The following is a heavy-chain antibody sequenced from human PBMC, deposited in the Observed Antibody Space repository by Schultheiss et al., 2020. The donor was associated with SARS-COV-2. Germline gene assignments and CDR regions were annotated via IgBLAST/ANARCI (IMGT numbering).Heavy chain of an antibody. Sequence: SVKVSCKASGGTFSSYAISWVRQGPGQGLEWMGGIIPIFGTANYAQKFQERVTITRDMSTSTAYMELRSLRSDDTAVYYCARDYGGNWFDPWGQGTLVTVSS. V-gene: IGHV1-69*05. CDR2: IIPIFGTA. J-gene: IGHJ5*02. CDR1: GGTFSSYA. D-gene: IGHD4-23*01. CDR3: ARDYGGNWFDP.